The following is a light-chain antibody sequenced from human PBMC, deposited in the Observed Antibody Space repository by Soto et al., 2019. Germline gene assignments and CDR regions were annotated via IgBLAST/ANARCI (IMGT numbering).Light chain of an antibody. Sequence: EIVLTQSPGILSLSPGDGATLSCRASQSVSSNYLAWYQQNPGQAPRLLIYGTSTRASGIPDRFSGSGSGTDFTLTITRLEPEDFAVYYCHQSVVSRWTFGQGTKVDIK. CDR2: GTS. CDR3: HQSVVSRWT. V-gene: IGKV3-20*01. CDR1: QSVSSNY. J-gene: IGKJ1*01.